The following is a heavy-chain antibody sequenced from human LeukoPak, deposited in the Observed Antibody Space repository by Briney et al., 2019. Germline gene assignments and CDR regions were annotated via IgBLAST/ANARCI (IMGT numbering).Heavy chain of an antibody. V-gene: IGHV3-23*01. Sequence: AGVSLRLSCAASGFTFNSYGMTWVRQAPGKGLEWVSSISGSGGSTYYADSVKGRFTISRDNSENTVYLQMNSLRAEDTAVYYCAKGMSWFDPWGQGTLVTVSS. CDR3: AKGMSWFDP. CDR2: ISGSGGST. J-gene: IGHJ5*02. CDR1: GFTFNSYG.